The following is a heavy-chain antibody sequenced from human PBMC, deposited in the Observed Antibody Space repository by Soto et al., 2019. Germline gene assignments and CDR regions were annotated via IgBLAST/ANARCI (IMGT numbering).Heavy chain of an antibody. CDR1: GGSISSYY. CDR3: ARDSSYSSSWFSTAYWYFDL. Sequence: PSETLSLTCTVSGGSISSYYWSWIRQPAGKGLEWIGRIYTSGSTNYNPSLKSRVTMSVDTSKNQFSLKLSSVTAADTAVYYCARDSSYSSSWFSTAYWYFDLWGRGTLVTVSS. D-gene: IGHD6-13*01. J-gene: IGHJ2*01. V-gene: IGHV4-4*07. CDR2: IYTSGST.